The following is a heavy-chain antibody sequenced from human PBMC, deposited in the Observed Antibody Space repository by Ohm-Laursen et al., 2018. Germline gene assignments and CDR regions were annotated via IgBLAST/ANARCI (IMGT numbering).Heavy chain of an antibody. Sequence: SLRLSCAAPGFTFSSYAMSWVRQAPGKGLEWVAVVSYDERYKNYVDSVKGRFTVSRDNSKDTLYLQMNSLRNEDTAIYYCAKDVGVAFAYDSWGQGTLVTVSS. D-gene: IGHD2-15*01. V-gene: IGHV3-30*18. J-gene: IGHJ4*02. CDR3: AKDVGVAFAYDS. CDR1: GFTFSSYA. CDR2: VSYDERYK.